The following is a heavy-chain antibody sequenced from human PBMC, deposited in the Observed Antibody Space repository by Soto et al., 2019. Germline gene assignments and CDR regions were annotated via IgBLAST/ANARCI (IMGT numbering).Heavy chain of an antibody. Sequence: ESGGGVVQPGRSLRLSCAASGFAFSTYGMHWVRQAPGKGLDWVAVIWYDGSNKYYADSVKGRFTISRDNFKNTLYLQMNSLRVEDTAVYYCARAVGPFDYWGQGTLVTVSS. D-gene: IGHD1-26*01. CDR3: ARAVGPFDY. CDR1: GFAFSTYG. V-gene: IGHV3-33*01. J-gene: IGHJ4*01. CDR2: IWYDGSNK.